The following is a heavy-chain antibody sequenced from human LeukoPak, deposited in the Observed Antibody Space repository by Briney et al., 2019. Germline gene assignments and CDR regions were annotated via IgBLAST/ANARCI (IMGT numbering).Heavy chain of an antibody. J-gene: IGHJ4*02. V-gene: IGHV4-59*01. CDR1: GGSISSYY. CDR2: IYYSGST. D-gene: IGHD4-17*01. CDR3: ARAKRDYGEYVGGYYFDY. Sequence: SETLSLTCTVSGGSISSYYWSWIRQPPGKGLEWIGYIYYSGSTNYNPSLKSRVTISVDTSKNQLSLKLSSVTAADTAVYYCARAKRDYGEYVGGYYFDYWGQGTLVTVSS.